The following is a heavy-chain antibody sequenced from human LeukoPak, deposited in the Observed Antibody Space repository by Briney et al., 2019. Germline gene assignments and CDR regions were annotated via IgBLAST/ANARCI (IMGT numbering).Heavy chain of an antibody. D-gene: IGHD3-10*01. CDR3: TRVYGSGSYYSHC. CDR2: IYSGGSP. Sequence: PGGSLRLSCAASGFTVSNSFMSWVRQAPGKGLEWVSVIYSGGSPYYADSVKGRFTISRDNSKNTLYLQMNSLRAEDTAVYYCTRVYGSGSYYSHCWGQGTPVTVSS. J-gene: IGHJ4*02. CDR1: GFTVSNSF. V-gene: IGHV3-53*01.